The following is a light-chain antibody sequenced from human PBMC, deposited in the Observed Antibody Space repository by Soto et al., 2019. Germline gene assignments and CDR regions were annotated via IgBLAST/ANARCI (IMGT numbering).Light chain of an antibody. V-gene: IGKV3-11*01. CDR2: DAS. CDR3: QQRRNWPPGYT. J-gene: IGKJ2*01. Sequence: EIVLTQSPATLSLSPGERATLSCRASQSVNSFLACDQQKPGQAPRLLIYDASNRATGIPGRFSGSGSGTDFTLTISSLEPEDFGVYYWQQRRNWPPGYTVGQGTKLEIK. CDR1: QSVNSF.